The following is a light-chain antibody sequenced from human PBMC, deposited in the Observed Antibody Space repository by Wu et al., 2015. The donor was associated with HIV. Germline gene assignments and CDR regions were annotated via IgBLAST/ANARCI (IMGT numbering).Light chain of an antibody. CDR3: QQYGGSPPHT. J-gene: IGKJ2*01. CDR1: QSVSNN. V-gene: IGKV3-20*01. CDR2: DAS. Sequence: EIVMTQSPATLSMSPGERATLSCRASQSVSNNLAWYQQKPGQPPRLLFYDASSRATGIPDRFSGSGSGTDFTLTIRRLEPEDFAVYYCQQYGGSPPHTFGQGTKLEIK.